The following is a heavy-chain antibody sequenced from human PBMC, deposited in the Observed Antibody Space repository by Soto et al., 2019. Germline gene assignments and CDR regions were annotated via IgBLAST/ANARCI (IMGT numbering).Heavy chain of an antibody. J-gene: IGHJ5*02. CDR3: ARLRTSGPLWFGELLFWFDP. D-gene: IGHD3-10*01. CDR2: IYYSGST. V-gene: IGHV4-59*08. Sequence: PSETLSLTCTVSGGSISSYYWSWIRQPPGKGLDWIGYIYYSGSTNYNPSLKSRVTISVDTSKNQFSLKLSSVTAADTAVYYCARLRTSGPLWFGELLFWFDPWGQGTLVTVSS. CDR1: GGSISSYY.